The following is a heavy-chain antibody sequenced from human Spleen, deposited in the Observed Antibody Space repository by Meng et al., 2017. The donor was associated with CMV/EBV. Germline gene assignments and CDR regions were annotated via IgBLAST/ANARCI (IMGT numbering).Heavy chain of an antibody. CDR3: ARVPPREQFAYFDY. D-gene: IGHD6-6*01. Sequence: SVKVSCKASGGTFSSYAISWVRQAPGQGLEWMGGIIPIISVANYAQKFQGRVTITADKSTSTAYMELSSRRTEDTAVYYCARVPPREQFAYFDYWGQGTLVTVSS. CDR2: IIPIISVA. CDR1: GGTFSSYA. J-gene: IGHJ4*02. V-gene: IGHV1-69*10.